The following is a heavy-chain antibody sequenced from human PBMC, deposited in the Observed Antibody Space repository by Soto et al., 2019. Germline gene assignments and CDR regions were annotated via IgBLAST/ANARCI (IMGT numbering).Heavy chain of an antibody. V-gene: IGHV4-39*01. CDR1: GGSIRSSSYY. CDR2: IYYSGST. D-gene: IGHD2-15*01. CDR3: ARHTPAISISDH. J-gene: IGHJ4*02. Sequence: ETLSLTCTVSGGSIRSSSYYWGWIRQPPGKGLEWIGSIYYSGSTYYNPSLKSRVTISVDTSKNQFSLKLSSVTAADTAVYYCARHTPAISISDHWGQGTLVTVSS.